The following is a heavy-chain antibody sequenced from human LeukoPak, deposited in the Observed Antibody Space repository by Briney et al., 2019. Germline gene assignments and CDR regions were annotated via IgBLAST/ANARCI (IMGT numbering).Heavy chain of an antibody. CDR2: MYYSGST. V-gene: IGHV4-39*01. CDR3: ARQYYDSSGYYPWYFDY. Sequence: PSETLSLTCTVSGGSFSSSTHYWGWIRQPPGKGLEWIGSMYYSGSTYHNQSLKSRVTISVDTSKNQFSLKVTSMTAADTAVYYCARQYYDSSGYYPWYFDYWGQGTLVTVSS. D-gene: IGHD3-22*01. J-gene: IGHJ4*02. CDR1: GGSFSSSTHY.